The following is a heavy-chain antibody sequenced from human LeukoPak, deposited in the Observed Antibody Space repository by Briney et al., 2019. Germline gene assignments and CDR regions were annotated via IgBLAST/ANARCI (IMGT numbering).Heavy chain of an antibody. CDR1: GFTFSSYS. CDR2: ISSSSSTI. V-gene: IGHV3-48*01. J-gene: IGHJ4*02. CDR3: AKDAGYSSSWYGGFDY. D-gene: IGHD6-13*01. Sequence: PGGSLRLSCAASGFTFSSYSMNWVRQAPGKGLEWVSYISSSSSTIYYADSVKGRFTISRDNAKNSLYLQMNSLRAEDTAVYYCAKDAGYSSSWYGGFDYWGQGTLVTVSS.